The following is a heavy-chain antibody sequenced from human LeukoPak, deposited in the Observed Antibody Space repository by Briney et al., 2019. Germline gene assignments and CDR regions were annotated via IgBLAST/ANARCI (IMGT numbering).Heavy chain of an antibody. CDR2: INPNSGGT. CDR3: ASLKNYYDSSGYLVTDAFDI. D-gene: IGHD3-22*01. CDR1: GYTFTDYY. V-gene: IGHV1-2*02. Sequence: GASVKVSCKASGYTFTDYYMHWVRQAPGQGLEWMGWINPNSGGTNYAQKFQGRVTMTRDTSIYTAYMELSSLRSDDTAVYYCASLKNYYDSSGYLVTDAFDIWGQGTMVTVSS. J-gene: IGHJ3*02.